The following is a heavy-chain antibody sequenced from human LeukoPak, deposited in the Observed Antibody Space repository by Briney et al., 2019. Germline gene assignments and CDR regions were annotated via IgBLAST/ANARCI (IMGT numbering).Heavy chain of an antibody. CDR1: EFSVGSNY. V-gene: IGHV3-66*01. Sequence: PGGSLRLSCAASEFSVGSNYMTWVRQAPGKGLEWVSLIYSGGSTYYADSVKGRFTISRDNAKNSLYLQMNSLRAEDTAVYYCAELGITMIGGVWDKGTTVTISS. CDR2: IYSGGST. J-gene: IGHJ6*04. CDR3: AELGITMIGGV. D-gene: IGHD3-10*02.